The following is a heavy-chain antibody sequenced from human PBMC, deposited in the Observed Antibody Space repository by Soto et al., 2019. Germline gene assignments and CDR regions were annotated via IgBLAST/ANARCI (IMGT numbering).Heavy chain of an antibody. Sequence: QVRLQESGPGLVKPSQTLSLTCTVSGGSISSGDYYWSWIRQPPGKGLEWIGYIYYSGSTYYNPSLKSRVTISVDTSKNQFSLKLSSVTAADTAVYYCARAGVVVAATPFYFDYWGQGTLVTVSS. CDR2: IYYSGST. V-gene: IGHV4-30-4*01. J-gene: IGHJ4*02. D-gene: IGHD2-15*01. CDR1: GGSISSGDYY. CDR3: ARAGVVVAATPFYFDY.